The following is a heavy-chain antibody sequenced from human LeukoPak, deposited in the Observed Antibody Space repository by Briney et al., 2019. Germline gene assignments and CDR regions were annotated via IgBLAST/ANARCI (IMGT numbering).Heavy chain of an antibody. CDR2: IHYDGGNT. CDR1: GFIFSSWD. CDR3: ARGPPLFDP. V-gene: IGHV3-33*01. Sequence: GGSLRLSCAASGFIFSSWDMHWVRQAPGKGLEWVADIHYDGGNTHYADSVKGRFTISRDNPKNTLDLQINSLRAEDTAVYYCARGPPLFDPWGQGTLVAVSS. J-gene: IGHJ5*02.